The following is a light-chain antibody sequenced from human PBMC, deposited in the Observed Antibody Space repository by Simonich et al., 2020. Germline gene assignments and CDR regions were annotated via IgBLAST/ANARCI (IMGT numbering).Light chain of an antibody. CDR3: SSYTSSSTNWV. J-gene: IGLJ3*02. CDR2: DVS. CDR1: SSDVGGYNY. V-gene: IGLV2-14*01. Sequence: QSALTQPASVSGSPGQSITISCTGTSSDVGGYNYVSWYQQHPGKAPKLMIYDVSNRPSGVSNRFSGSKSGTTASLTISGLQAEDEADYYCSSYTSSSTNWVFGGGTKLTVL.